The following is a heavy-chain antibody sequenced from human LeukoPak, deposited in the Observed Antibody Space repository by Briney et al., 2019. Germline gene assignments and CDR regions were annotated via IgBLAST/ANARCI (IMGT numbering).Heavy chain of an antibody. CDR3: AKDVGKWESLHFFDY. D-gene: IGHD1-26*01. J-gene: IGHJ4*02. Sequence: GGSLRLSCAASGFTFSDYYMSWIRQAPGKGLEWISGISGSGASTYYADSVKGRFTISRDDSRNTLYLQMNSLRGDDTAVYYCAKDVGKWESLHFFDYWGQGTLVTVSS. CDR2: ISGSGAST. V-gene: IGHV3-23*01. CDR1: GFTFSDYY.